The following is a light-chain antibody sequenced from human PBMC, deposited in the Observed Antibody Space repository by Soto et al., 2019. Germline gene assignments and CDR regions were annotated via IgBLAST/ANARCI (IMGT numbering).Light chain of an antibody. CDR2: DAS. V-gene: IGKV1-5*01. Sequence: DIQMPQSPSTLSASVGDRVTITCRASQSISSWLAWYQQKPGKAPKLLIYDASSLESGVPSRFSGSGSGTEFTLTISSLQPYDFATYYCQQYNSYWKTFGQGTKVDI. CDR3: QQYNSYWKT. CDR1: QSISSW. J-gene: IGKJ1*01.